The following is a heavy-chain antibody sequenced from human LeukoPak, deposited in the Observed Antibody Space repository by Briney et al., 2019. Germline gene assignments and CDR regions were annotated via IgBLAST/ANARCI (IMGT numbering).Heavy chain of an antibody. J-gene: IGHJ4*02. CDR2: IRSDGSNK. V-gene: IGHV3-30*02. Sequence: PGGSLRLSCAGSGFSFSSYGMHWVRQAPGKGLEWMAFIRSDGSNKYYADSVKGRFTISRDNSKNTLYLQMNSLRAEDTAVYYCAKEWWYSSGWYDGGRDYWGQGTLVTVSS. CDR3: AKEWWYSSGWYDGGRDY. D-gene: IGHD6-19*01. CDR1: GFSFSSYG.